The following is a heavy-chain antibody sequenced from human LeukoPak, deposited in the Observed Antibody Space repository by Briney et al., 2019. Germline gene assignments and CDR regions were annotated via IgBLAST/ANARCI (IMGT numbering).Heavy chain of an antibody. CDR1: GGSISSGSYY. CDR3: VRDRGP. J-gene: IGHJ5*02. Sequence: PSETLSLTCTVSGGSISSGSYYWSWIRQPAGKGLEWIGRIYTSGSTNYNPSLKSRVTISVDTSKNQFSLKLSSVTAADTAVYYCVRDRGPWGQGTLVTVSS. CDR2: IYTSGST. V-gene: IGHV4-61*02.